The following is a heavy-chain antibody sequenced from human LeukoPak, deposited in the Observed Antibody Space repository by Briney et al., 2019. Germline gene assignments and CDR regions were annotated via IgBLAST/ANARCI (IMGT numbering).Heavy chain of an antibody. CDR1: GGSFSGYY. V-gene: IGHV4-34*01. J-gene: IGHJ4*02. D-gene: IGHD6-19*01. Sequence: PSETLSLTCAVYGGSFSGYYWSWIRQPPGKGLEWIGEINHSGSTNYNPSLKSRVTISVDTSKNQFSLKLSSVTAADPAVYYCPRYTIAVAGPYPYWGQGPLFPVSS. CDR3: PRYTIAVAGPYPY. CDR2: INHSGST.